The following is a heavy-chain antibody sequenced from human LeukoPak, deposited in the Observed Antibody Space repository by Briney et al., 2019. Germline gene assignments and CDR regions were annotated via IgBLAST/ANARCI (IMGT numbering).Heavy chain of an antibody. V-gene: IGHV1-8*01. CDR3: VRGRCSSTNRDAPGFDY. J-gene: IGHJ4*02. D-gene: IGHD2-2*01. CDR1: GYTFTSYD. CDR2: MNPNSGNT. Sequence: ASVKVSCKASGYTFTSYDINCMRQATGQGLEWMGWMNPNSGNTGYAQKFQGRVTMTRNTSISTAYMELSGLRSEDTAVYYCVRGRCSSTNRDAPGFDYWGQGTLVTVSS.